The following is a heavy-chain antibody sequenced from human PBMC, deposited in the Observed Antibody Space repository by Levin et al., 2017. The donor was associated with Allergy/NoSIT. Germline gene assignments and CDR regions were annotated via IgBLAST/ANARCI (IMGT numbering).Heavy chain of an antibody. Sequence: GGSLRLSCAASGFTFSSYSMNWVRQAPGKGLEWVSSISSSSSYIYYADSVKGRFTISRDNAKNSLYLQMNSLRAEDTAVYYCARDSDYSYGMDVWGQGTTVTVSS. CDR1: GFTFSSYS. V-gene: IGHV3-21*01. CDR3: ARDSDYSYGMDV. J-gene: IGHJ6*02. D-gene: IGHD3-10*01. CDR2: ISSSSSYI.